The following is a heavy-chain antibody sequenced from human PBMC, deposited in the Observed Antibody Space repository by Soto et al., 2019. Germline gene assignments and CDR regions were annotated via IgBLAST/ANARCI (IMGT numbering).Heavy chain of an antibody. V-gene: IGHV4-59*01. Sequence: SETLSLTCTVSGGSINSYYWSWIRQPPGKGLEWIGYIYYSGSTNYNPPLQSRVTISVDTSKTQFSLKLSSVTAADTAVYYCARVAQPQDIVATIYSYYYYMDVWGKGTTVTVSS. CDR1: GGSINSYY. CDR3: ARVAQPQDIVATIYSYYYYMDV. CDR2: IYYSGST. D-gene: IGHD5-12*01. J-gene: IGHJ6*03.